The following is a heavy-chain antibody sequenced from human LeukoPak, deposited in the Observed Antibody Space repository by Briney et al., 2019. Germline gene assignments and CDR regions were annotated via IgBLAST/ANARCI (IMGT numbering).Heavy chain of an antibody. CDR1: GFTVSSHY. CDR3: ARGMGSSWYYFDY. D-gene: IGHD6-13*01. V-gene: IGHV3-53*01. J-gene: IGHJ4*02. CDR2: IYGGGTT. Sequence: GGSLRLSCAASGFTVSSHYMSWLRQAPGKGLEWVSLIYGGGTTYYADSVKGRFTISRDNSKDTLYLQMNSLRAEDTAVYYCARGMGSSWYYFDYWGQGTLVTVSS.